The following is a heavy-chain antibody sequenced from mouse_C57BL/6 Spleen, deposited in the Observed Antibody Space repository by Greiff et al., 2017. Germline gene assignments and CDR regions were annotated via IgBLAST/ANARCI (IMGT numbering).Heavy chain of an antibody. CDR2: IWGDGST. CDR3: AKGRGGLDYYAMDY. J-gene: IGHJ4*01. V-gene: IGHV2-3*01. CDR1: GFSLTSYG. Sequence: QVQLQQSGPGLVAPSQSLSITCTVSGFSLTSYGVSWVRQPPGKGLEWLGVIWGDGSTNYHSALISRLSSSKDNSKSQGFLKLNSRQTDDTATYYCAKGRGGLDYYAMDYWGQGTSVTVSS.